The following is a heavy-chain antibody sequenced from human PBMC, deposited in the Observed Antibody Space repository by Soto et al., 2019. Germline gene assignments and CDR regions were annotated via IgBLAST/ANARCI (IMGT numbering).Heavy chain of an antibody. CDR1: GFTFTSSA. Sequence: GASVKVSCKASGFTFTSSAVQWVRQARGQRLEWIGWIVVGSGNTNYAQKFQERVTMTRDTSTSTVYMELSSLRSEDTAVYYCARDPAGAAAPGYWGQGTLVTVSS. CDR3: ARDPAGAAAPGY. J-gene: IGHJ4*02. CDR2: IVVGSGNT. V-gene: IGHV1-58*01. D-gene: IGHD6-13*01.